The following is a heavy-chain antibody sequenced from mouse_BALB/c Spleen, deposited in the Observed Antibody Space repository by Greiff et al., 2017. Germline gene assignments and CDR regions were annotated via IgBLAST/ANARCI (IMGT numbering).Heavy chain of an antibody. CDR1: GFTFSSFG. D-gene: IGHD2-4*01. J-gene: IGHJ4*01. CDR3: ARWDYDYDYAMDY. Sequence: EVQVVESGGGLVQPGGSRKLSCAASGFTFSSFGMHWVRQAPEKGLEWVAYISSGSSTIYYADTVKGRFTISRDNPKNTLFLQMTSLRSEDTAMYYCARWDYDYDYAMDYWGQGTSVTVSS. CDR2: ISSGSSTI. V-gene: IGHV5-17*02.